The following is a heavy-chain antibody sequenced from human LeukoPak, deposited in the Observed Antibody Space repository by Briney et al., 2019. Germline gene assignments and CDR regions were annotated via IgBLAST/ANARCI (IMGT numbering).Heavy chain of an antibody. Sequence: GASVKVSCKASGYTFTSYGISWVRQAPGQGLEWMGWISGFNGNAIYAQKFQGRVTMTTDTSTSTAYMELRSLRSDDTAVYYCARGEAEVGANDYWGQGTLVTVSS. CDR2: ISGFNGNA. CDR3: ARGEAEVGANDY. J-gene: IGHJ4*02. V-gene: IGHV1-18*01. D-gene: IGHD1-26*01. CDR1: GYTFTSYG.